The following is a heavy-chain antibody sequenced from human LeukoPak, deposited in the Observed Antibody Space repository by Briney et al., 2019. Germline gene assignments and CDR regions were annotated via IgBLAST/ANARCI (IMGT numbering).Heavy chain of an antibody. CDR3: ARFLWFGESLGGWFDP. V-gene: IGHV4-4*02. J-gene: IGHJ5*02. CDR1: GGSISSSNW. D-gene: IGHD3-10*01. CDR2: IYHSGST. Sequence: SETLSLTCAVSGGSISSSNWWSWVRQPPGKGLEWIGEIYHSGSTNYNPSLKSRVTISVDKSKNQFSLKLSSVTAADTAVYYCARFLWFGESLGGWFDPWGQGTLVTVSS.